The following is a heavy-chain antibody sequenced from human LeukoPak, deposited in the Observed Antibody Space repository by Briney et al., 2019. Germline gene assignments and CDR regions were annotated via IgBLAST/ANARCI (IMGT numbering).Heavy chain of an antibody. Sequence: GESLKISCKGSGYSFTSYWIGWVRQMPGKGLEWMGIIYPGDSDTRYSPSFQGQVTISADKSISTAYLQWSSLKASDTAMYYCARMWSTATSGWNWFDPWGQGTLVTVSS. CDR3: ARMWSTATSGWNWFDP. D-gene: IGHD6-13*01. J-gene: IGHJ5*02. V-gene: IGHV5-51*01. CDR2: IYPGDSDT. CDR1: GYSFTSYW.